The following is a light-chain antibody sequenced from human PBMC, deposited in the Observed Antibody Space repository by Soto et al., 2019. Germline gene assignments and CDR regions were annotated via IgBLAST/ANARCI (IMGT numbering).Light chain of an antibody. Sequence: QSALTQPPSASGSPGQSVTISCTGTSSDVGGYNYVSWYQQHPGKAPKLMISEVSKRPSGVPDRFSGSKSGNTASLTVSGLQAEDEADYYCSSYAGSNNLGVFGTGTKLPS. J-gene: IGLJ1*01. CDR3: SSYAGSNNLGV. V-gene: IGLV2-8*01. CDR2: EVS. CDR1: SSDVGGYNY.